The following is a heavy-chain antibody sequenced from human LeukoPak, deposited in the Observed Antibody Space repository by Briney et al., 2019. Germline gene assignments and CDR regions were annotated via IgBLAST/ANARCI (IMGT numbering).Heavy chain of an antibody. CDR2: IKQDGSEK. Sequence: GGSLRLSCAASGFTLSSYWMSWVRQAPRKGMEWVANIKQDGSEKYYVDSVKGRFTISRDNAKNSLYLQMNSLRAEDTAVYYCARISSYGSGSYAFDMWGQGTMVTVSS. CDR1: GFTLSSYW. V-gene: IGHV3-7*04. D-gene: IGHD3-10*01. J-gene: IGHJ3*02. CDR3: ARISSYGSGSYAFDM.